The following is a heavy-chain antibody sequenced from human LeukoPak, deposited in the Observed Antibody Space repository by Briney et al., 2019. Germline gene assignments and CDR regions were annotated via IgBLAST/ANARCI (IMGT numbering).Heavy chain of an antibody. D-gene: IGHD1-1*01. J-gene: IGHJ4*02. CDR1: GFTFTNYA. Sequence: GGSLRLSCAASGFTFTNYAMHWVRQTPGKGLEWVALISSDGSKNIYADPVKGRFTVSRDNSKNTLYLQMNSLRAEDTAVYYCVKGLVQTTMSYSVDYWGQGALVTVSS. CDR2: ISSDGSKN. CDR3: VKGLVQTTMSYSVDY. V-gene: IGHV3-30*18.